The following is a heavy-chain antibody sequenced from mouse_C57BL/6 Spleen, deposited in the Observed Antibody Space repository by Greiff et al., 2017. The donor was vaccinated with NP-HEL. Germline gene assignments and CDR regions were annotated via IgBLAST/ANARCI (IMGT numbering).Heavy chain of an antibody. CDR3: ASITTVVPYYFDY. D-gene: IGHD1-1*01. Sequence: EVKVVESGGDLVKPGGSLKLSCAASGFTFSSYGMSWVRQTPDKRLEWVATISSGGSYTYYPDSVKGRFTIARDNAKNTLYLQMSRLKSEDTAMYYVASITTVVPYYFDYWGQGTTLTVSS. V-gene: IGHV5-6*01. CDR1: GFTFSSYG. J-gene: IGHJ2*01. CDR2: ISSGGSYT.